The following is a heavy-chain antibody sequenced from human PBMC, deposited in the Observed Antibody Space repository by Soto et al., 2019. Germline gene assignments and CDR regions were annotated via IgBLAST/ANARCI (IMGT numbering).Heavy chain of an antibody. Sequence: QVQLVQSGAEVKKPGASVKVSCKASGYTFTSYDISWVRQAPGQGLEWMGWISAYNGNTNYAQKLQCRGTMTTDTSTSTAYMELRSMRYDDTAVYFCAWYVPLAEGFDPWVQPTLVTVS. D-gene: IGHD6-13*01. CDR1: GYTFTSYD. CDR3: AWYVPLAEGFDP. V-gene: IGHV1-18*04. J-gene: IGHJ5*02. CDR2: ISAYNGNT.